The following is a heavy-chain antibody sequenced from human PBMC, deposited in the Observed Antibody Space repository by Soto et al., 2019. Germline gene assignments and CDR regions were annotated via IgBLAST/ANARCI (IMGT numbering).Heavy chain of an antibody. CDR3: ARADRTLVTSYSLDV. D-gene: IGHD2-21*02. J-gene: IGHJ6*02. V-gene: IGHV4-34*01. CDR1: GGSFSGYY. Sequence: SETLSLTCAVYGGSFSGYYWTWIRQPPGKGLEWIGEINHSGTINFNPSLKSRLTISLDTSKKHFSLKLSSVTDADTAAYYCARADRTLVTSYSLDVWGQGTTVTV. CDR2: INHSGTI.